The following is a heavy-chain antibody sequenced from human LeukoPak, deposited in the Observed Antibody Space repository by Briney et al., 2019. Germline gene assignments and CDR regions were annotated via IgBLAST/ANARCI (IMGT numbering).Heavy chain of an antibody. CDR3: AELGITMIGGV. CDR1: GFTFSDYY. CDR2: ISNTGSTI. D-gene: IGHD3-10*02. Sequence: SGGSLRLSCAASGFTFSDYYMSWIRQAPGKGLEYISYISNTGSTIDYADSVKGRFTISRDNSKNSLYLQMNSLRAEDTAVYYCAELGITMIGGVWGKGTTVTISS. V-gene: IGHV3-11*04. J-gene: IGHJ6*04.